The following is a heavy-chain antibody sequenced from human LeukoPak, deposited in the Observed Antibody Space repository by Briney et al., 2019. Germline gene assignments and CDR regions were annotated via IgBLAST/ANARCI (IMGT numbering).Heavy chain of an antibody. CDR1: GGSFSGYY. D-gene: IGHD2-8*01. J-gene: IGHJ5*02. V-gene: IGHV4-34*01. Sequence: PSETLSLTCAVYGGSFSGYYRSWIRQPPGKGLEWIGEINHSGSTNYNPSLKSRVTISVDTSKNQFSLKLSSVTAADTAVYYCARELEPRYIVLMVYARPYNWFDPWGQGTLVTVSS. CDR2: INHSGST. CDR3: ARELEPRYIVLMVYARPYNWFDP.